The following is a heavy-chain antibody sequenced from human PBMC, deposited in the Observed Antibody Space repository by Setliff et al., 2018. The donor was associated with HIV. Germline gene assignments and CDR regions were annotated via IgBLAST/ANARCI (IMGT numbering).Heavy chain of an antibody. Sequence: ASVKVSCKASGYTFTDFHMHWVRQAPGQGLEWMGAIDPRRGSTEYAQKFQGTVTMTRDTSISTAYMELSGLKSDDTALYYCARDVGVPGRGNALNYWGQGALVTVSS. CDR3: ARDVGVPGRGNALNY. CDR2: IDPRRGST. D-gene: IGHD3-3*01. V-gene: IGHV1-2*02. CDR1: GYTFTDFH. J-gene: IGHJ4*02.